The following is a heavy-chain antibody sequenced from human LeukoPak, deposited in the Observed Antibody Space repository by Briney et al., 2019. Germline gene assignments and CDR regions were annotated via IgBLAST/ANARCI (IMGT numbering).Heavy chain of an antibody. CDR2: ISGVADST. Sequence: GGSLRLSCVGSGYTFSDYAMGWVRQAPGKGLEWVSDISGVADSTHYADSVKGRITISRDNSKNTLYLQVNSLRAEDTAVYYCATESKWLPTYWGQGTLVTVSS. CDR1: GYTFSDYA. D-gene: IGHD5-12*01. J-gene: IGHJ4*02. V-gene: IGHV3-23*01. CDR3: ATESKWLPTY.